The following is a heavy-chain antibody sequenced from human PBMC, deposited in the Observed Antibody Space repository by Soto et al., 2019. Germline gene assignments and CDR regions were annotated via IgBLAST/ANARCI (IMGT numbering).Heavy chain of an antibody. CDR2: IFPSDSDT. D-gene: IGHD3-16*02. V-gene: IGHV5-51*01. CDR1: GSRFISYW. J-gene: IGHJ1*01. Sequence: GEFLKISCRTSGSRFISYWIAWVRQMPGKGLEWMGIIFPSDSDTRYSPSFQGRATISGDRSTSTVFLQWASLKASDTAVYFCARKDKSRYFNWSERWGQGTLVNVSS. CDR3: ARKDKSRYFNWSER.